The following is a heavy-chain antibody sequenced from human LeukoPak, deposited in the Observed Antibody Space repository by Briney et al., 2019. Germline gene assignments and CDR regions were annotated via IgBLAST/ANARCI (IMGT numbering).Heavy chain of an antibody. CDR1: GYTFSTYS. V-gene: IGHV1-3*01. J-gene: IGHJ4*02. D-gene: IGHD2/OR15-2a*01. CDR3: ARSSNIPFDY. Sequence: ASVKVSCKASGYTFSTYSIHWVRQAPAQRLEWMGWINGDTGNTMYSQKLQGRVTFTRDTGASTAYMEVSSLRSEDTALYYCARSSNIPFDYWGQGTLVTVSS. CDR2: INGDTGNT.